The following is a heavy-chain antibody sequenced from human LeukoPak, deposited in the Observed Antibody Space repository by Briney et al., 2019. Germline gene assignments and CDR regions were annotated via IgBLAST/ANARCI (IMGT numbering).Heavy chain of an antibody. V-gene: IGHV1-69*04. CDR3: ARDVLYWFDP. CDR2: IIPILGIA. Sequence: VASVKVYCKASGGTFSSYAISWVRQAPGQGLEWMGRIIPILGIANYAQKFQGRVTITADKSTSTAYMELSSLRSEDTAVYYCARDVLYWFDPWGQGTLVTVSS. CDR1: GGTFSSYA. J-gene: IGHJ5*02. D-gene: IGHD3-16*01.